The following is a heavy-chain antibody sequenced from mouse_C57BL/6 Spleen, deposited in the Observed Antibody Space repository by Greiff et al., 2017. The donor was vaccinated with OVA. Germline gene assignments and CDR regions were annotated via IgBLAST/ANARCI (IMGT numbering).Heavy chain of an antibody. D-gene: IGHD1-1*01. CDR3: AKGGGGATTVVARGYFDV. V-gene: IGHV1-55*01. CDR1: GYTFTSYW. Sequence: VQLQQPGAELVKPGASVKMSCKASGYTFTSYWITWVKQRPGQGLEWIGDIYPGSGSTNYNEKFKSKATLTVDTSSSTAYMQLSSLTSEDSAVYYCAKGGGGATTVVARGYFDVWGTGTTVTVSS. J-gene: IGHJ1*03. CDR2: IYPGSGST.